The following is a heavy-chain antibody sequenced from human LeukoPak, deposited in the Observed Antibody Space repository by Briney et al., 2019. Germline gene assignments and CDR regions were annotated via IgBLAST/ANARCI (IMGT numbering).Heavy chain of an antibody. CDR1: GFTFTNAW. CDR2: IKSRTNGGTA. CDR3: TTENGGSYPD. D-gene: IGHD1-26*01. V-gene: IGHV3-15*01. J-gene: IGHJ4*02. Sequence: PGGSLRLSCAVSGFTFTNAWMNWVRQAPGKGLEWVGRIKSRTNGGTADYAAPVKGRFTISRDDSKNTLYLQMSSLKTEDAALYYCTTENGGSYPDWGQGTLVTVSS.